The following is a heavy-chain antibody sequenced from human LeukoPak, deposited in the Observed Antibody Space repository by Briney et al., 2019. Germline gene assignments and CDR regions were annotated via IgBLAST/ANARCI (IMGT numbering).Heavy chain of an antibody. Sequence: GGSLRLSCTASGFTFSNYGMHWVRQAPGKGLEWVAVMWVWNDGSNEYYADSVKGRFTIARDNSKNTLYLQMVSLRAEDTADYYCARDRFPHDDAHYGMDVWGQGATVTVSS. J-gene: IGHJ6*02. V-gene: IGHV3-33*01. CDR1: GFTFSNYG. CDR3: ARDRFPHDDAHYGMDV. CDR2: MWVWNDGSNE. D-gene: IGHD3-16*01.